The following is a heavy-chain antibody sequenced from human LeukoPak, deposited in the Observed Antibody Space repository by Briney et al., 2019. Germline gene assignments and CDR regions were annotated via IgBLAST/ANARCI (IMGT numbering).Heavy chain of an antibody. J-gene: IGHJ4*02. Sequence: GGSLRLSCAASGFTFSDYYMGWIRQAPGKGLEWVSHISSSSSTMYYADSVKGRFTISRDNAKNSLFLQMNSLRAEDTAVYYCARDRRGYDASGHYYRHFDFWGQGTLVSVSS. CDR2: ISSSSSTM. V-gene: IGHV3-11*04. CDR1: GFTFSDYY. D-gene: IGHD3-22*01. CDR3: ARDRRGYDASGHYYRHFDF.